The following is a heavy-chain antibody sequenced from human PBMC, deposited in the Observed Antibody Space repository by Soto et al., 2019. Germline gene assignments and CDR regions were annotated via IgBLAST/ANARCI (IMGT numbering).Heavy chain of an antibody. CDR2: ISYDGARK. V-gene: IGHV3-30-3*01. D-gene: IGHD1-26*01. Sequence: GGSLRLSCAASGFTFSIYAMHWVRQAPGKGLEWVAGISYDGARKGYTNSVEGRFTISRDNAKNTLYLQMNSLRAENTAVYYCALLFSLPAYWGQGTLVTVSS. CDR3: ALLFSLPAY. CDR1: GFTFSIYA. J-gene: IGHJ4*02.